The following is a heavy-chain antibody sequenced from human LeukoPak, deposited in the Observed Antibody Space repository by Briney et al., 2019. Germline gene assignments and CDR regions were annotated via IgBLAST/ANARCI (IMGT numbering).Heavy chain of an antibody. CDR3: ARGGILGVGSWYFYYYGMDV. V-gene: IGHV4-34*01. J-gene: IGHJ6*02. CDR1: GGSFSGYY. Sequence: SETLSLTCAVYGGSFSGYYWSWIRQPPGKGLERIGEINHSGSTNYNPSLKSRVTISVDTSKNQFSLKLSSVTAADTAVYYCARGGILGVGSWYFYYYGMDVWGQGTTVTVSS. D-gene: IGHD6-13*01. CDR2: INHSGST.